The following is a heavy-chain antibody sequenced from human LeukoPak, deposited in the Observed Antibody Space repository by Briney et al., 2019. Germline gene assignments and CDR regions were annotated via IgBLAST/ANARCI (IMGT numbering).Heavy chain of an antibody. Sequence: SETLSLTCAVYGGSFSGYYWSWIRQPPGKGLEWIGEINHSGSTNYNPSLKSRVTISVDTSKNQFSLKLSSVTAADTAVYYCARDSDPGGDTDYDFWSGPTYYYYYMDVWGKGTTVTVSS. D-gene: IGHD3-3*01. CDR2: INHSGST. CDR3: ARDSDPGGDTDYDFWSGPTYYYYYMDV. V-gene: IGHV4-34*01. CDR1: GGSFSGYY. J-gene: IGHJ6*03.